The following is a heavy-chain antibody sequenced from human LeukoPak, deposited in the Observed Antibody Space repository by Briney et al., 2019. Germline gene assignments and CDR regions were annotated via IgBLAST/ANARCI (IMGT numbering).Heavy chain of an antibody. CDR2: IISSSSTI. CDR3: ARDRYTSRYFDY. J-gene: IGHJ4*02. CDR1: GFTFSGYS. Sequence: PGGSLRLSCAASGFTFSGYSMDWVRQAPGKGLEWVSYIISSSSTIYYADSVKGRFTISRDNAKNSLYLQMNSLRAEDTAVYYCARDRYTSRYFDYWPQGTLVTVSS. D-gene: IGHD6-13*01. V-gene: IGHV3-48*01.